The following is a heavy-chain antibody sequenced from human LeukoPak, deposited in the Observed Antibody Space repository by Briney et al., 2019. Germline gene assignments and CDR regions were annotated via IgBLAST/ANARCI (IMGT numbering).Heavy chain of an antibody. Sequence: GGSLRLSCAASGLTLSRYGMHWVRQAPGKGLEWVSLIGPVGDSPFYADSVKGRFTISRDNSKNTLSLQMNSLRVEDTAIYYCAKDIQLSTWGLGTMVTVSS. CDR3: AKDIQLST. V-gene: IGHV3-23*01. J-gene: IGHJ3*01. CDR2: IGPVGDSP. D-gene: IGHD5-24*01. CDR1: GLTLSRYG.